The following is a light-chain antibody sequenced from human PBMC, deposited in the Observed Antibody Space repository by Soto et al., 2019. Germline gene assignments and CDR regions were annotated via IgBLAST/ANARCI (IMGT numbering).Light chain of an antibody. CDR1: QSVSSSF. J-gene: IGKJ5*01. CDR3: QQYGSSIT. Sequence: EIVLTQSPGTLSLSPGERATLSCSASQSVSSSFLSWYXXXRVQAPSLLMFGASSRDTGIPDRFSGSGSGTDFTLTINRLEPEDFAVYYCQQYGSSITFGQGTRLEI. V-gene: IGKV3-20*01. CDR2: GAS.